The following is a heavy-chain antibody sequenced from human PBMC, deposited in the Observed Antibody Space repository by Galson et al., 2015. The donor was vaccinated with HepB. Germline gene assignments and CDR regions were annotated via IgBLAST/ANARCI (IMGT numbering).Heavy chain of an antibody. J-gene: IGHJ4*02. CDR3: ARDPSDHDSDYFDY. CDR2: ISFDGMNK. D-gene: IGHD5-12*01. Sequence: SLRLSCAASGFTFSNYAMHWVRQAPGKGLEWVAVISFDGMNKYYRDSVKGRFTISRDNSKNTLYLQLNSLTPEDTAVYYCARDPSDHDSDYFDYWGQGTLVTVSS. V-gene: IGHV3-30*10. CDR1: GFTFSNYA.